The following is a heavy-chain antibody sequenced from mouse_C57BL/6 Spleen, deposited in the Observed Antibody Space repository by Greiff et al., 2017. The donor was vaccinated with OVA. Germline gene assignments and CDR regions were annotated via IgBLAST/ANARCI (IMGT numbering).Heavy chain of an antibody. V-gene: IGHV1-15*01. J-gene: IGHJ2*01. Sequence: QVQLKESGAELVRPGASVTLSCKASGYTFTDYEMHWVKQTPVHGLEWIGAIDPETGGTAYNQKFKGKAILTADKSSSTAYLELRSLTSEDSAVYYGTRYDYYGSSYVSLDYWGQGTTLTVSS. CDR1: GYTFTDYE. D-gene: IGHD1-1*01. CDR2: IDPETGGT. CDR3: TRYDYYGSSYVSLDY.